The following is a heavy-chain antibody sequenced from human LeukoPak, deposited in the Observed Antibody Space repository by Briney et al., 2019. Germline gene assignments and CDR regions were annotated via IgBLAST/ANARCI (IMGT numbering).Heavy chain of an antibody. J-gene: IGHJ4*02. CDR2: IKSKTDGGTT. Sequence: PGGSLRLSCEASGVTVSSYWMSWVRQAPGKGLEWVGRIKSKTDGGTTDYAAPVKGRLTISRDDSKNTLYLQMNSLKTEDTAVYYCTTGNREVVIKTPYYFDYWGQGTLVTVSS. CDR1: GVTVSSYW. V-gene: IGHV3-15*01. D-gene: IGHD3-22*01. CDR3: TTGNREVVIKTPYYFDY.